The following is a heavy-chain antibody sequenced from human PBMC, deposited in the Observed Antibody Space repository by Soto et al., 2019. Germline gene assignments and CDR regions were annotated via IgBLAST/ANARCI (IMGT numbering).Heavy chain of an antibody. V-gene: IGHV3-21*01. CDR2: ISSSSSYI. CDR1: GFTFSSYS. Sequence: GSLRLSCAASGFTFSSYSMNWVRQAPGKGLEWVSSISSSSSYIYYADSVKGRFTISRDNAKNSLYLQMNSLRAEDTAVYYCARNDYYDSSVYLPPLDYWGQGTLVTVSS. CDR3: ARNDYYDSSVYLPPLDY. J-gene: IGHJ4*02. D-gene: IGHD3-22*01.